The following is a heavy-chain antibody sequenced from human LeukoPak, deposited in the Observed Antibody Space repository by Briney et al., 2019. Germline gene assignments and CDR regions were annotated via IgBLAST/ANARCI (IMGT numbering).Heavy chain of an antibody. CDR3: ARLGCSSTSCYSLGYYYMDV. CDR1: GGSISSSSYY. V-gene: IGHV4-39*01. CDR2: IYYSGST. D-gene: IGHD2-2*01. J-gene: IGHJ6*03. Sequence: PSETLSLTCTVSGGSISSSSYYWGWIRQPPGKGLERIGSIYYSGSTYYNPSLKSRVTISVDTSKNQFSLKLSSVTAADTAVYYCARLGCSSTSCYSLGYYYMDVWGKGTTVTVSS.